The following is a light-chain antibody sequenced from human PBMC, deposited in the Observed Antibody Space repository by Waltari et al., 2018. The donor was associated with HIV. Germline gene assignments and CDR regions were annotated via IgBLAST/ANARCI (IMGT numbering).Light chain of an antibody. Sequence: DIQMTQSPSTLSASVGDRVTITCRASQSISSWLAWYQQKPGKAPKLLIDKASSLESGVPSRFSGSGSGTEFTLTISSLQPDDFATYYCQQYNSYPLTFGPGTKVDIK. CDR3: QQYNSYPLT. V-gene: IGKV1-5*03. J-gene: IGKJ3*01. CDR2: KAS. CDR1: QSISSW.